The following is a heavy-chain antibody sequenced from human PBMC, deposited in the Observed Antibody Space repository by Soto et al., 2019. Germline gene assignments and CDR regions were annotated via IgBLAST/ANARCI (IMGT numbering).Heavy chain of an antibody. V-gene: IGHV3-48*02. CDR2: ISSSSSTI. J-gene: IGHJ5*02. D-gene: IGHD4-17*01. Sequence: EVQLVESGGGLVQPGGSQRLSCAASGFTFSSYSMNWVRQAPGKGLEWVSYISSSSSTIYYADSVKGRFTISRDNAKNSLYLQMNSLRDEDTAVYYCARGATVTSFRFDPWGQGTLVTVSS. CDR1: GFTFSSYS. CDR3: ARGATVTSFRFDP.